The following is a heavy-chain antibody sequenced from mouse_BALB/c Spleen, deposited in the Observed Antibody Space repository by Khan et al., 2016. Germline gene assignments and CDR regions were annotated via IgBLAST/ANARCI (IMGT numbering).Heavy chain of an antibody. V-gene: IGHV1S137*01. D-gene: IGHD2-4*01. CDR2: ISTYHGDA. CDR3: ATRSTMITTTADMDY. J-gene: IGHJ4*01. Sequence: QVRLQQSGAELVRPGVSVKISCKGSGYTFTDYTLHWVKQSHAKSLEWIGVISTYHGDATYNQKFKGKATMTVDKPSSTAYMELARLTSEDSAIYYCATRSTMITTTADMDYWGQGTSVTVSS. CDR1: GYTFTDYT.